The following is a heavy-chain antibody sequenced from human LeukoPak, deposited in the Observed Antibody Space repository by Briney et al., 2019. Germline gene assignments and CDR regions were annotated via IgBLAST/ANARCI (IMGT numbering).Heavy chain of an antibody. CDR1: GYTFTSYG. V-gene: IGHV1-18*04. D-gene: IGHD3-10*01. J-gene: IGHJ4*02. CDR2: ISAYNGNT. Sequence: GASVKVSCKASGYTFTSYGISWVRQAPGQGLEWMGWISAYNGNTNYAQRLQGRVIMTTDTSTSTAYMELRSLRSDDTAVYYCARQGRGVTTYYFDYWGQGTLVTVSS. CDR3: ARQGRGVTTYYFDY.